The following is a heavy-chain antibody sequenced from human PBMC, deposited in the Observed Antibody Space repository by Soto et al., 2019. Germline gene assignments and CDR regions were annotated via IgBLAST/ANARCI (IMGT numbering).Heavy chain of an antibody. CDR2: ISYDGKYE. D-gene: IGHD6-19*01. J-gene: IGHJ4*02. V-gene: IGHV3-30*04. CDR1: GFSFSTYT. CDR3: VRTSVAATWCYHFAY. Sequence: QVQLVESGGGVVQPGGSLRLSCAASGFSFSTYTLHWVRQAPGTGLEWVAVISYDGKYEYYADSVKGRFTISRDNSKKTMFLQTNSLRADDTAICYSVRTSVAATWCYHFAYGGQGSLFTVSS.